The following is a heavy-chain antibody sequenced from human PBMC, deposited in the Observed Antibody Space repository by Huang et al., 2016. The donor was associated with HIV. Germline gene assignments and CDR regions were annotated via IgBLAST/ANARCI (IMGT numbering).Heavy chain of an antibody. CDR1: GFVLSNFG. Sequence: VELLEAGGGVVQPGGSTNLSWGTSGFVLSNFGMLWVRPGQGKGLECVKFIKKDGKKKYDGDFGKVRVTVGRDKSNNTGFLQMRILRPDDTAIYYCVRGDYYDSRGYHPGYFDYWGRGALVTVSS. J-gene: IGHJ4*02. D-gene: IGHD3-22*01. CDR2: IKKDGKKK. V-gene: IGHV3-30*02. CDR3: VRGDYYDSRGYHPGYFDY.